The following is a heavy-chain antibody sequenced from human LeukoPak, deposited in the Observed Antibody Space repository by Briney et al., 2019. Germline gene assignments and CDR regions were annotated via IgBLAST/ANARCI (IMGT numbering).Heavy chain of an antibody. D-gene: IGHD3-10*01. V-gene: IGHV1-18*01. J-gene: IGHJ4*02. CDR1: GYTFTSYG. CDR3: ARDLMDYYGSGSPNDY. Sequence: ASVKVSCKASGYTFTSYGISWVRQAPGQGLEWMGWISAYNGNTNYAQKLQGRVTMTTDTSTSTAYMELRSLRSDDTAVYYCARDLMDYYGSGSPNDYWGQGTLVTVSS. CDR2: ISAYNGNT.